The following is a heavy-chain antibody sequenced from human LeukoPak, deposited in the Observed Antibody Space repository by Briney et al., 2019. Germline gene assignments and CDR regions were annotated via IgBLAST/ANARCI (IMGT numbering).Heavy chain of an antibody. V-gene: IGHV4-59*01. D-gene: IGHD1-26*01. J-gene: IGHJ4*02. Sequence: PSETLSLTCTVSGGSISSYYWSWIRQPPGKGLEWIGYIYYSGSTNYNPSLKSRVTISVDTSKNQFSLKLSSVTAADTAVYYCAREGHIVGTHDYWGQGTLVTVSS. CDR1: GGSISSYY. CDR3: AREGHIVGTHDY. CDR2: IYYSGST.